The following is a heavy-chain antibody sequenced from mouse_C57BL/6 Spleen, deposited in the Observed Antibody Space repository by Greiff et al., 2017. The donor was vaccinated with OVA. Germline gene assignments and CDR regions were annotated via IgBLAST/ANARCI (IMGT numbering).Heavy chain of an antibody. CDR2: ISDGGSYT. CDR1: GFTFSSYA. Sequence: EVHLVESGGGLVKPGGSLKLSCAASGFTFSSYALSCVRQTPEKRLEWVATISDGGSYTYYPDNVKGRFTISRDNAKNNLYLQMSHLKSEDTAMYYCAREGSGYFAYWGQGTLVTVSA. CDR3: AREGSGYFAY. D-gene: IGHD3-2*02. J-gene: IGHJ3*01. V-gene: IGHV5-4*01.